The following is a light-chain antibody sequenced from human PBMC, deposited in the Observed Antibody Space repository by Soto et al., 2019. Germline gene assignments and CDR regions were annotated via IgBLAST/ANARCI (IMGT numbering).Light chain of an antibody. J-gene: IGKJ1*01. CDR1: QSISSY. CDR2: AAS. Sequence: DIQMTQSPSSLSASVGDRVTITCRASQSISSYLNWYQQKPGKAPKLLIYAASSLQSGVPSRFSASGSGTEFTLTISSLQPDDFATYYCQQYNSYSSFGQGTKVDIK. CDR3: QQYNSYSS. V-gene: IGKV1-39*01.